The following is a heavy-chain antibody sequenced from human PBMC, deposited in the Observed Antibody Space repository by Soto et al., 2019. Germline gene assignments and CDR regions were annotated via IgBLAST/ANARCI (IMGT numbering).Heavy chain of an antibody. V-gene: IGHV1-3*01. CDR2: INAGNGNT. J-gene: IGHJ4*02. CDR1: GYTFTSYA. D-gene: IGHD4-17*01. Sequence: GASAKVSCKASGYTFTSYAMHWVRQAPGQRLEWMGWINAGNGNTKYPQKFQGRVTITRDTSASTAYMELSSLRSEDTAVYYCASESYGGEFDSWGQGTLVTVSS. CDR3: ASESYGGEFDS.